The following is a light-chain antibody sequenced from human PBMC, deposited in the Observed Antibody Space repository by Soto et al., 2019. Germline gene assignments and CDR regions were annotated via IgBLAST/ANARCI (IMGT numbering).Light chain of an antibody. CDR3: EAWDDSLYGAV. Sequence: QSVLTQPPSASGTPGQRVTISCSGSSSNIGANPINWYQQLPGTAPKLLIYNNDQRPSGVPDRFSASKSGTSASLAISGLQSEDEADYYCEAWDDSLYGAVLGGGTKVTV. V-gene: IGLV1-44*01. CDR2: NND. CDR1: SSNIGANP. J-gene: IGLJ2*01.